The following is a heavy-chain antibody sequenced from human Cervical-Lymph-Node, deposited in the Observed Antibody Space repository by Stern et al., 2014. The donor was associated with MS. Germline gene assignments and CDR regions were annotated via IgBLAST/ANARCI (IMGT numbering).Heavy chain of an antibody. D-gene: IGHD3-22*01. CDR1: GFTFSSYA. V-gene: IGHV3-30*01. J-gene: IGHJ4*02. CDR3: ARGYDSSGLDY. CDR2: ISYDGSNK. Sequence: VQLLESGGGVVQPGRSLRLSCAASGFTFSSYAMHWVRQAPGKGLEWVAVISYDGSNKYYADSVKGRFTISRDNSKNTLYLQMNSLRAEDTAVYYCARGYDSSGLDYWGQGTLVTVSS.